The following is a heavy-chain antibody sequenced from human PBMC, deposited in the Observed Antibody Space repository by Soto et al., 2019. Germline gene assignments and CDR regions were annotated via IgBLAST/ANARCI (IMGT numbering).Heavy chain of an antibody. CDR2: ILPVFGTT. CDR1: GDTSSNYG. CDR3: ARDPDEVVGTDYHYYGMDV. V-gene: IGHV1-69*06. J-gene: IGHJ6*02. Sequence: SVKVSCKASGDTSSNYGVSWVRQAPGQGLEWMGGILPVFGTTTYARNFQGRITITADKSTSTVYMELTSLRSDDTATYYCARDPDEVVGTDYHYYGMDVWDQGATVTVSS. D-gene: IGHD1-26*01.